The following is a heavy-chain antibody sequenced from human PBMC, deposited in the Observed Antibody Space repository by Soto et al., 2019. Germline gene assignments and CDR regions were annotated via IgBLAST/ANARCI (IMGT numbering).Heavy chain of an antibody. CDR2: ISGNGGTT. CDR3: AKGREHTMFGVDTPFDY. D-gene: IGHD3-3*01. J-gene: IGHJ4*02. CDR1: GFRFSSYA. Sequence: EVQLLESGGGLVQPGGSLRLSCAASGFRFSSYAMSWVRQAPGKGLEWVSVISGNGGTTYYADSAKGRFTISRDNSESMLYLQMNSLRPEDTAIYYCAKGREHTMFGVDTPFDYWGQGTLLTVSS. V-gene: IGHV3-23*01.